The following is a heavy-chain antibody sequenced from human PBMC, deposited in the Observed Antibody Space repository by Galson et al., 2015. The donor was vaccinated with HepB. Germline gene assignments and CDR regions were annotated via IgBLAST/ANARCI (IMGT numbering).Heavy chain of an antibody. Sequence: SLRLSCAASGFTFSSYGMHWVRQAPGKGLEWVAVISYDGSNKYYADSVKGRFTISRDNSKNTLYLQMNSLRAEDTAVYYCAKPKVEMATQAHVSWFDPWGQGTLVTVSS. V-gene: IGHV3-30*18. J-gene: IGHJ5*02. CDR2: ISYDGSNK. CDR3: AKPKVEMATQAHVSWFDP. D-gene: IGHD5-24*01. CDR1: GFTFSSYG.